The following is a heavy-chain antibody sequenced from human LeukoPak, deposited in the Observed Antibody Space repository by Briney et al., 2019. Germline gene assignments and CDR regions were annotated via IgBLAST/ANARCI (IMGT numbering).Heavy chain of an antibody. CDR2: IYYSGST. Sequence: SETLSLTCTVSGGSISSGGYYWSWIRQHPGKGLEWIGYIYYSGSTNYNPSLKSRVTISVDTSKNQFSLKLSSVTAADTAVYYCARGGYCSSTSCYMLYYYGMDVWGQGTTVTVSS. J-gene: IGHJ6*02. CDR1: GGSISSGGYY. CDR3: ARGGYCSSTSCYMLYYYGMDV. D-gene: IGHD2-2*02. V-gene: IGHV4-61*08.